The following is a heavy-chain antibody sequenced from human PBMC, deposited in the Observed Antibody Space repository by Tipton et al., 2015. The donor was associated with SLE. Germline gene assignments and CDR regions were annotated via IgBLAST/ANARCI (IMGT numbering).Heavy chain of an antibody. Sequence: TLSLTCTVSGGSISSSSYYWGWFRQPPGKGLEWIGEINQGGTTNYNPALMRRVTISVDTTKNQFSLKVSSVTAADTAVYYCARGGGPPEPGRIDYWGQGTLVTVSS. J-gene: IGHJ4*02. CDR1: GGSISSSSYY. CDR2: INQGGTT. V-gene: IGHV4-39*07. CDR3: ARGGGPPEPGRIDY. D-gene: IGHD3-16*01.